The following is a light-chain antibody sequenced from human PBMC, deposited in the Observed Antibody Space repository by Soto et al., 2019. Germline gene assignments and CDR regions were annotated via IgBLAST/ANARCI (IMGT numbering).Light chain of an antibody. CDR1: QGISSY. J-gene: IGKJ1*01. CDR2: AAS. Sequence: DIQLTQSPSFLSASVGDRVTITGRASQGISSYLAWYQQKPGKAPKLLIYAASTLQSGVPSRFSGSGSGTELTLTISSLQPEDFETYYGQQLNSYPWTFGQGTKVDIK. V-gene: IGKV1-9*01. CDR3: QQLNSYPWT.